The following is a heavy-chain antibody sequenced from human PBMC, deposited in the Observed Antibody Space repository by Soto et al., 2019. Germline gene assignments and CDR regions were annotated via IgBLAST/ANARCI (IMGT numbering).Heavy chain of an antibody. D-gene: IGHD2-2*01. J-gene: IGHJ4*02. Sequence: GGSLRLSCAASGFTFSSYSMNWVRQAPGKGLEWVSSISSSSSYIYYADSVKGRFTISRDNAKNSLYLQMNSLRAEDTAVYYCARVVPAARAWAYYFDYWGQGTLVTVSS. CDR2: ISSSSSYI. CDR1: GFTFSSYS. V-gene: IGHV3-21*01. CDR3: ARVVPAARAWAYYFDY.